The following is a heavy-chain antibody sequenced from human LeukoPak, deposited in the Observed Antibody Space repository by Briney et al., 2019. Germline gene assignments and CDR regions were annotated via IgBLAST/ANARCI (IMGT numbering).Heavy chain of an antibody. V-gene: IGHV3-33*06. Sequence: PGGSLRLSCAASGFTFSDYGMHWVRQAPGKGLEWVAVIWYDGSNKYYADSVKGRFTISRDNSMNTLSLQMNSLRAEDTALYYCAKSSSWTYHYLDYWGQGALVTVSS. J-gene: IGHJ4*02. CDR2: IWYDGSNK. CDR1: GFTFSDYG. CDR3: AKSSSWTYHYLDY. D-gene: IGHD6-13*01.